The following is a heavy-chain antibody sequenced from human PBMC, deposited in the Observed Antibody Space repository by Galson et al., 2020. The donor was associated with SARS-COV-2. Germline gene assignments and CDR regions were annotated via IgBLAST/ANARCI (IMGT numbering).Heavy chain of an antibody. V-gene: IGHV2-70*04. CDR2: IDWDDEK. CDR1: GFSLSTSGMR. CDR3: ARTRFYDILTGYYGMDV. D-gene: IGHD3-9*01. J-gene: IGHJ6*02. Sequence: SGPTLVKPTQTLTLTCTFSGFSLSTSGMRVSWIRQPPGKALEWLARIDWDDEKFYSTSLKTRLTISKDTSKNQVVLTMTNMDPVDTATYYCARTRFYDILTGYYGMDVWGQGTTVTVSS.